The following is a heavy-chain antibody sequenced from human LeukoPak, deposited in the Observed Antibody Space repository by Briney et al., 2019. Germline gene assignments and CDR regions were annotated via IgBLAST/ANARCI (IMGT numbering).Heavy chain of an antibody. CDR1: GFTFSSYT. CDR2: ISSSGSTI. D-gene: IGHD3-10*02. CDR3: AELGITMIGGV. Sequence: GGSLRLSCAASGFTFSSYTMNWVRQAPGKGLEWVSYISSSGSTIYYADSVKGRFTISRDNAKNSLYLQMNSLRAEDTAVYYCAELGITMIGGVWGKGTTVTISS. V-gene: IGHV3-48*04. J-gene: IGHJ6*04.